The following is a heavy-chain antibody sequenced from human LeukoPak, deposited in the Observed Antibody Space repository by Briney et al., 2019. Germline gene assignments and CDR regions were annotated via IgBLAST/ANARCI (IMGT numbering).Heavy chain of an antibody. J-gene: IGHJ2*01. V-gene: IGHV3-53*01. D-gene: IGHD3-10*01. CDR3: ARVGDHYHWYFDL. CDR1: GFSVGTKY. CDR2: LYSGVDT. Sequence: GGSLRLSCEASGFSVGTKYMNWVRQAPGKGLEWVSILYSGVDTYYADSVKGRFTISGDNSKNTLFLQMNSLRADDTAVYYCARVGDHYHWYFDLWGRGTRVSVSS.